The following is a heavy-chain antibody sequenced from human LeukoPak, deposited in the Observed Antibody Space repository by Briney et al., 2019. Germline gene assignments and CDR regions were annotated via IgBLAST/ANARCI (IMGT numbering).Heavy chain of an antibody. V-gene: IGHV3-66*01. CDR3: ARDFYGSGSYYGY. CDR1: GFTVSSNY. J-gene: IGHJ4*02. CDR2: IYSGGST. D-gene: IGHD3-10*01. Sequence: GGSLRLSCAASGFTVSSNYMSWVRQAPGKGLEWVSVIYSGGSTYYADSVKGRFTISRDNSKNTLYLQMNSLRAEDTAVYYCARDFYGSGSYYGYWGQGTLVTVSS.